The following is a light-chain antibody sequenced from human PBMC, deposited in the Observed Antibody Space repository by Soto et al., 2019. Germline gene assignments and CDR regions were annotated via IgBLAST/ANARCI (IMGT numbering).Light chain of an antibody. V-gene: IGLV2-23*02. CDR2: EVS. Sequence: QSVLTQPASVSGSPGQSITISCTGTSSDVGSYNLVSWYQQHPGKAPKLMIYEVSKRPSGVSNGFSGSKSGNTASLTISGLQAEDEADYYCCSYAGSSTYDCGPGTKVTV. J-gene: IGLJ1*01. CDR1: SSDVGSYNL. CDR3: CSYAGSSTYD.